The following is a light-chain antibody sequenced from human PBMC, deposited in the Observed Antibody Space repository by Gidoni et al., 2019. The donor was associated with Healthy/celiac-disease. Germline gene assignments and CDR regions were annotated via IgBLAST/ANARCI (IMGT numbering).Light chain of an antibody. CDR3: HQYGSSPPMYT. CDR1: QSVSSSY. Sequence: EIVLTQSPGTLSLSPGERATLSCRASQSVSSSYLTWYQQKPGQAPRLLIYGASTRATGIPDRFSGSGSGTDFTLTISRLEPEDFAVYYCHQYGSSPPMYTFGQXTKLEIK. J-gene: IGKJ2*01. V-gene: IGKV3-20*01. CDR2: GAS.